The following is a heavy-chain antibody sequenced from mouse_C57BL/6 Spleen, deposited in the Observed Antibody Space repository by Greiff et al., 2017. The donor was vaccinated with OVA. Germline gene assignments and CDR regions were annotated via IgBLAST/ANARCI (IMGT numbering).Heavy chain of an antibody. CDR1: GFSLTSYG. CDR2: IWRGGST. CDR3: AKRDTTVVAPYAMDY. V-gene: IGHV2-5*01. Sequence: QVQLQQSGPGLVQPSQSLSITCTVSGFSLTSYGVHWVRQSPGKGLEWLGVIWRGGSTDYNAAFMSRLGITKDNSKSQVFFKMNSLQADDTAIYYCAKRDTTVVAPYAMDYWGQGTSVTVSS. D-gene: IGHD1-1*01. J-gene: IGHJ4*01.